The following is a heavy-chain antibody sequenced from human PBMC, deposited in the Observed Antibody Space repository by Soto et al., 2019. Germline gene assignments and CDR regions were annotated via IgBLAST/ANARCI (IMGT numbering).Heavy chain of an antibody. CDR2: IIPSATT. Sequence: PXGFLRLSFAASGFSFSDYTMNWVRQAPGKGLEWVALIIPSATTYYADPVKGRFTISRDNSKNTVYLEMNSLRSDDTAVYYCAKERIGIQGRFDSWGPGTLVTVSS. CDR1: GFSFSDYT. D-gene: IGHD1-1*01. CDR3: AKERIGIQGRFDS. V-gene: IGHV3-53*01. J-gene: IGHJ4*02.